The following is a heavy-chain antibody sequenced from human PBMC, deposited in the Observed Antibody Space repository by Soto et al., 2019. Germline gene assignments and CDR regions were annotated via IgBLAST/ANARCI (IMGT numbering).Heavy chain of an antibody. CDR1: GFTFSSYA. CDR2: ISNGGGST. CDR3: AKDGGAHSSSWYDY. Sequence: GGSLRLSCAVSGFTFSSYAMNWVRQAPGKGLECVSSISNGGGSTYYADSVKGRFTISRDNSKNTLYLQMNSLRADDTAVYYCAKDGGAHSSSWYDYWGQGTLVTAPQ. J-gene: IGHJ4*02. D-gene: IGHD6-13*01. V-gene: IGHV3-23*01.